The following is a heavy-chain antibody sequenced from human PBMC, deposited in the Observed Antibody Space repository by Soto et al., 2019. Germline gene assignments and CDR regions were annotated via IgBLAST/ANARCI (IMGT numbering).Heavy chain of an antibody. CDR3: ARDLEAAAGNPYYYYGMDV. J-gene: IGHJ6*02. Sequence: ASVKVSCKASGYTFTSYGISWVRQAPGQGLEWMGWISAYNGNTNYAQKLQGRVTMTTDTSTSTAYMELRSLRSDDTAVYYCARDLEAAAGNPYYYYGMDVWGQGTTVTV. CDR1: GYTFTSYG. D-gene: IGHD6-13*01. CDR2: ISAYNGNT. V-gene: IGHV1-18*04.